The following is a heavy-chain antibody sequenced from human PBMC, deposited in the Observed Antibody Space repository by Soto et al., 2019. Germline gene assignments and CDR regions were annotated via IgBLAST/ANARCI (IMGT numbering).Heavy chain of an antibody. Sequence: QVQLQESGPGLVKPSETLSLTCSVSGGSISGLYWSWVRQPPGRGLEWIGWIYYSGTTNYNPSLKSRVTISVDTSKNQFSLKLSSVTAADTAIYYCVRLRNPYFMDVWGKGTTVTVSS. CDR3: VRLRNPYFMDV. J-gene: IGHJ6*03. V-gene: IGHV4-59*08. CDR2: IYYSGTT. D-gene: IGHD1-1*01. CDR1: GGSISGLY.